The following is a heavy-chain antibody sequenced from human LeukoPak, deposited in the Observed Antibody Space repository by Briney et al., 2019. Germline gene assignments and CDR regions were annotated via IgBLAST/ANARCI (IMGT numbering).Heavy chain of an antibody. CDR2: IYTSGST. CDR1: GGSISSGSYY. D-gene: IGHD3-22*01. V-gene: IGHV4-61*02. CDR3: ARELPHYDSGGYYYYGRFDP. J-gene: IGHJ5*02. Sequence: SQTLSLTCTVSGGSISSGSYYWSWIRQPAGKGLEWIGRIYTSGSTNYNPSLKSRVTISVDTSKNQFSLKLSSVTAADTAVYYCARELPHYDSGGYYYYGRFDPWGQGTLVTVSS.